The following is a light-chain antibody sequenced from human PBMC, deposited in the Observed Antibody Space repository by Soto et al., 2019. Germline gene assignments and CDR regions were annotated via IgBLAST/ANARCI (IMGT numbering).Light chain of an antibody. CDR3: QQYGSSPWT. CDR2: GAS. V-gene: IGKV3-20*01. Sequence: EIVLTQSPGTLSLSPGGRATLPCRASQSVSSSHLARYQQKAGQAPRVLIYGASSRATGIPDRFSGSGSGTDFTLTISRLEPEDFAVYYCQQYGSSPWTFGQGTKVEIK. J-gene: IGKJ1*01. CDR1: QSVSSSH.